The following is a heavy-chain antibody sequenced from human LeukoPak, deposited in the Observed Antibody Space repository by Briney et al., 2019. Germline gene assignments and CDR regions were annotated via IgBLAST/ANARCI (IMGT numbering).Heavy chain of an antibody. V-gene: IGHV3-30-3*01. J-gene: IGHJ4*02. CDR2: ISYDGSNK. CDR3: ARWLQSPFDY. Sequence: GGSLRLSCAASGFTFSSYAMHWVRQAPGKGLEWVAVISYDGSNKHYADSVKGRFTISRDNSKNTLYLQMNSLGAEDTAVYYCARWLQSPFDYWGQGTLVTVSS. CDR1: GFTFSSYA. D-gene: IGHD5-24*01.